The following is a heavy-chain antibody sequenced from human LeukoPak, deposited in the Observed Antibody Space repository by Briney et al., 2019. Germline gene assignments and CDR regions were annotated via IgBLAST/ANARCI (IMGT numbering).Heavy chain of an antibody. J-gene: IGHJ4*02. V-gene: IGHV4-39*07. CDR1: GGSISSSSYY. CDR2: IYHSGST. Sequence: SETLSLTCTVSGGSISSSSYYWGWIRQPPGKGLEWIGSIYHSGSTYYNPSLKSRVTISVDTSKNQFSLKLSSVTAADTAVYYCARDSGYSGYHYFDYWGQGTLVTVSS. CDR3: ARDSGYSGYHYFDY. D-gene: IGHD5-12*01.